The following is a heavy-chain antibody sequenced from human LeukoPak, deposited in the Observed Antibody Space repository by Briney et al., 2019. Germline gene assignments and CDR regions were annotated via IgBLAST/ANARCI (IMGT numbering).Heavy chain of an antibody. J-gene: IGHJ4*02. CDR1: GYTFTGYY. D-gene: IGHD5-12*01. CDR3: SRGRADGYSGYDFGDY. V-gene: IGHV1-2*02. Sequence: ASVKVSCKASGYTFTGYYMHWVRQAPGQGLEWMGWINPNSGGTDYAQKFQGRVTMARDTSISTAYMELSSLTSDDTAVYYCSRGRADGYSGYDFGDYWGQGTLVTVPS. CDR2: INPNSGGT.